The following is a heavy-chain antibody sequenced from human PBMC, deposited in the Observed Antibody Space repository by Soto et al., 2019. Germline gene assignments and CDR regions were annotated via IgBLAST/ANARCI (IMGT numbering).Heavy chain of an antibody. CDR1: GGSISSGDYY. CDR2: IYHSGST. V-gene: IGHV4-30-4*01. CDR3: ARERPDGARLDP. D-gene: IGHD6-6*01. Sequence: QVQLQESGPGLVKPSQTLSLTCTVSGGSISSGDYYCSWIRQPPGKGLEWIGYIYHSGSTYYNPSLKSRVTISVDTSKNQVYLKLSSVTAADTAVYYCARERPDGARLDPWGQGTLVTVSS. J-gene: IGHJ5*02.